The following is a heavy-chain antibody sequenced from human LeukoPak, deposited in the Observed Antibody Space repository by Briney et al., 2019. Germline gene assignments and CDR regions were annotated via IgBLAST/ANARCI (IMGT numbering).Heavy chain of an antibody. CDR3: ARGPEVWFGESNPYYYYYYMDV. CDR2: IIPIFGTA. J-gene: IGHJ6*03. Sequence: ASVKVSCKASGGTFSSYAISWVRQAPGQGLEWMGGIIPIFGTANYAQKFQGRVTITTDESTSTAYMELSSLRPEDTAVYYCARGPEVWFGESNPYYYYYYMDVWGKGTTVTVSS. V-gene: IGHV1-69*05. D-gene: IGHD3-10*01. CDR1: GGTFSSYA.